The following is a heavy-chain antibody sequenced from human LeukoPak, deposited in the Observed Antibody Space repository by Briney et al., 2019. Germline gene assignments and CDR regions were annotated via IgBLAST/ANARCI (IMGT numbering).Heavy chain of an antibody. CDR3: ASWPRHSYCGGDCYPDSNYYFDY. CDR1: GGTFSSYA. J-gene: IGHJ4*02. D-gene: IGHD2-21*02. Sequence: ASVKVSCKASGGTFSSYAISWVRQAPGQGLEWMGRIIPILGIANYAQKFQGRVTITADKSTSTAYMELSSLRSEDTAVYYCASWPRHSYCGGDCYPDSNYYFDYWGQGTLVTVSS. CDR2: IIPILGIA. V-gene: IGHV1-69*04.